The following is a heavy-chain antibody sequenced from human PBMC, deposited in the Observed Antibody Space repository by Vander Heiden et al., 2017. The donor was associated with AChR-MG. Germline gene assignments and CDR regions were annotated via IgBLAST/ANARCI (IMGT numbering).Heavy chain of an antibody. CDR2: INHSGST. CDR3: ARVGVAAAEGTNYYYGMDV. CDR1: GGSFSGYY. D-gene: IGHD6-13*01. J-gene: IGHJ6*02. Sequence: QVQLQQWGAGLLTPSETLSLTCAVYGGSFSGYYWSWIRQPPGKGLEWIGEINHSGSTNYNPSLKSRVTISVDTSKNQFSLKLSSVTAADTAVYYCARVGVAAAEGTNYYYGMDVWGQGTTVTVSS. V-gene: IGHV4-34*01.